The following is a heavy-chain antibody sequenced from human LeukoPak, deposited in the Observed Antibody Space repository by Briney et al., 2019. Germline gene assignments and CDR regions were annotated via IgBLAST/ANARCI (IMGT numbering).Heavy chain of an antibody. Sequence: GESLRISCKASGYTFTNDWIAWVRQMPGQGLEWMGIIFPDDSDTRYNLAFQGQVIISADKSVTTAYLQWSSLKASDTAMYYCARPNITSYYDSRGYDAFDVWGQGTMVTVSS. V-gene: IGHV5-51*01. D-gene: IGHD3-22*01. J-gene: IGHJ3*01. CDR3: ARPNITSYYDSRGYDAFDV. CDR1: GYTFTNDW. CDR2: IFPDDSDT.